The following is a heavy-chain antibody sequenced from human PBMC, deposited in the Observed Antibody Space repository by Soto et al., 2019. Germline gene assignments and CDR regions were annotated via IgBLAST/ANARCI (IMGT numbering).Heavy chain of an antibody. CDR1: GDSISSSFW. J-gene: IGHJ4*02. V-gene: IGHV4-4*02. Sequence: QVLLQESGPGLVKPSGTLSLTCAVSGDSISSSFWWSWVRQPPGKGLEWIGEIYHTESTVYNPSLKSRVTISVDKSKNQFSLNPDSVTAADTAVYYCARYDFGTFDYWGRGILVTVSS. CDR2: IYHTEST. CDR3: ARYDFGTFDY. D-gene: IGHD4-17*01.